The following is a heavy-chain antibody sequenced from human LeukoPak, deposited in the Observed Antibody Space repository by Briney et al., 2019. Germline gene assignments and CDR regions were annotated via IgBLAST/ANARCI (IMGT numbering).Heavy chain of an antibody. CDR3: ARVPRVAPQGQTYYYYGMDV. CDR1: GGSFSSYY. D-gene: IGHD3-3*01. Sequence: SETLSLTCTVSGGSFSSYYWSWIRQPPGKGLEWIGYIYYSGSTNYNPSLKSRVTISVDTSKNQFSLKLSSVTAADTAVYYCARVPRVAPQGQTYYYYGMDVWGQGTTVTVSS. V-gene: IGHV4-59*01. CDR2: IYYSGST. J-gene: IGHJ6*02.